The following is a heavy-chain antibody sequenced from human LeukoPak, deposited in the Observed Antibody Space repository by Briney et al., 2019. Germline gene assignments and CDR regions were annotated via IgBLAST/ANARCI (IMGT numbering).Heavy chain of an antibody. CDR2: IYYSGST. D-gene: IGHD1-7*01. J-gene: IGHJ3*02. CDR1: GGSISSYY. CDR3: ARPRRELVSDAFDI. Sequence: SETLSLTCTVSGGSISSYYWSWIRQPPGKGLEWIGYIYYSGSTNYNPSLKSRVTISVDTSKNQFSLKLSSVTAADTAVYYCARPRRELVSDAFDIWGQGTMVTVSS. V-gene: IGHV4-59*01.